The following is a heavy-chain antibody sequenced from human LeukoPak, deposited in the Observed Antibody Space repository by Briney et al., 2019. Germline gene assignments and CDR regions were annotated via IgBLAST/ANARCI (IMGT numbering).Heavy chain of an antibody. CDR2: ISYDGSNK. CDR1: GFTFSSYG. V-gene: IGHV3-30*03. CDR3: ARESIAVAGAPFDY. D-gene: IGHD6-19*01. J-gene: IGHJ4*02. Sequence: GGSLRLSCAASGFTFSSYGMHWVRQAPGKGLEWVAVISYDGSNKYYADSVKGRFTISRDNAKNSLYLQMNSLRAEDTAVYYCARESIAVAGAPFDYWGQGTLVTVSS.